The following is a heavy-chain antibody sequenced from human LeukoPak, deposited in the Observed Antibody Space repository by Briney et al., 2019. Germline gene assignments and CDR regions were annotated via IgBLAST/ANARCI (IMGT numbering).Heavy chain of an antibody. D-gene: IGHD3-10*01. V-gene: IGHV3-30*02. CDR2: IRYDGSNK. J-gene: IGHJ4*02. CDR3: AKLGGSGSSADLDY. Sequence: GGSLRLSCAASGFTFNNYGMHWVRQAPGKGLEWVAFIRYDGSNKYYADSVKGRFTISRDNSKNTLYLQMNSLRAEDTAVYYCAKLGGSGSSADLDYWGQGTLVTVSS. CDR1: GFTFNNYG.